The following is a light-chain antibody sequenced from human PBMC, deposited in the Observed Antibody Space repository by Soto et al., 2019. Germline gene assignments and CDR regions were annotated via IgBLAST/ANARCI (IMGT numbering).Light chain of an antibody. Sequence: ETVMTQSPATLSVSPGERATLSCRASQSVRTKLAWYQQKPGQAPRLLIYGASSRATGIPARFSGSGSGTEFTLTISSLQSEDSGVYYCQQRSNWPLTFGGGTKVEIK. V-gene: IGKV3D-15*01. CDR1: QSVRTK. J-gene: IGKJ4*01. CDR3: QQRSNWPLT. CDR2: GAS.